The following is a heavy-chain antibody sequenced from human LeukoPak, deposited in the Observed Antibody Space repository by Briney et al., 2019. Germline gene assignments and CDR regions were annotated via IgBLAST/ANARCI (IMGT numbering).Heavy chain of an antibody. CDR1: GGSISSGSYY. Sequence: IPSETLSLTCTVSGGSISSGSYYWSWIRQPAGKGLEWIGRIHTSGSTNYNPSLTSRVTIPVDTSKNQFSLKLRSVTAPDTAVYYCARVSPNTVTTLQYFDYWGQGTLVTVSS. J-gene: IGHJ4*02. CDR2: IHTSGST. D-gene: IGHD4-17*01. V-gene: IGHV4-61*02. CDR3: ARVSPNTVTTLQYFDY.